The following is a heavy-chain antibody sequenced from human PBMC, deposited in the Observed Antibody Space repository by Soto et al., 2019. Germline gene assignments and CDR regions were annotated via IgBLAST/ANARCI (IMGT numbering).Heavy chain of an antibody. CDR3: ARESGQWLAVDY. CDR2: INAGNGNT. D-gene: IGHD6-19*01. V-gene: IGHV1-3*01. CDR1: GCTFTSYA. J-gene: IGHJ4*02. Sequence: QVQLVQSGAEVKKPGASVKVSCKASGCTFTSYAMHWVRQAPGQRLEWMGWINAGNGNTKYSQKFQGRVTITRDTSASTAYMELSSLRSEDTAVYYCARESGQWLAVDYWGQGTLVTVSS.